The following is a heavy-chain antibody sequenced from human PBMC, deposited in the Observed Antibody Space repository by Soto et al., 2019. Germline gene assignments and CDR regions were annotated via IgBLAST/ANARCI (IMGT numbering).Heavy chain of an antibody. CDR1: GGTLSSYA. CDR3: ARVGGTGGYTYGLDY. V-gene: IGHV1-69*06. Sequence: EASVKVSCKASGGTLSSYAISWGRQAPGQGLEWMGGIIPVFGTGIYAQKFQGRVTITADKSTNTAYMELSSLRSEDTAVYFCARVGGTGGYTYGLDYWGQGTLVTVSS. CDR2: IIPVFGTG. D-gene: IGHD5-18*01. J-gene: IGHJ4*02.